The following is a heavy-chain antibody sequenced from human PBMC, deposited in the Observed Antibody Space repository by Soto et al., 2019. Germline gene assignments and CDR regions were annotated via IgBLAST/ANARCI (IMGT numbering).Heavy chain of an antibody. CDR3: AKVTSHYGDYQGYFDY. V-gene: IGHV3-23*01. CDR1: GFTFSSYA. CDR2: ISGSGGST. D-gene: IGHD4-17*01. J-gene: IGHJ4*02. Sequence: EVQLLESGGGLVQPGGSLRLSCAASGFTFSSYAMSWVRQAPGKGLEWVSAISGSGGSTYYADSVKGRFTISRDNSKNTLYLQMNSLRAEDTAVYYCAKVTSHYGDYQGYFDYWGQGTLVTVSS.